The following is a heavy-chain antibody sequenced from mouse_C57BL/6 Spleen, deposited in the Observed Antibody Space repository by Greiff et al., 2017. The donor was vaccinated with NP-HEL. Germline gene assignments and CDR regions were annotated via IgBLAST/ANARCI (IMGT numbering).Heavy chain of an antibody. J-gene: IGHJ4*01. Sequence: QVQLKQPGAELVMPGASVKLSCKASGYTFTSYWMHWVKQRPGQGLEWIGMIHPNSGSTNYNEKFKSKATLTVDKSSSTAYMQLSSLTSEDSAVYYCARSYYGSSYDGDYWGQGTSVTVSS. CDR3: ARSYYGSSYDGDY. V-gene: IGHV1-64*01. CDR2: IHPNSGST. CDR1: GYTFTSYW. D-gene: IGHD1-1*01.